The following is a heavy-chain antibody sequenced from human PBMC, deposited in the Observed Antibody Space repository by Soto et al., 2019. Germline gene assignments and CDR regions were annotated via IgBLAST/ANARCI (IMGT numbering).Heavy chain of an antibody. V-gene: IGHV1-18*01. CDR2: ISCYNGKT. J-gene: IGHJ6*02. CDR1: GYSFTAYG. Sequence: QVQVVQSGDEVKETGASVRVSCKTSGYSFTAYGISWVRQAPGQGLEWMGWISCYNGKTKYAQKVQGRVTMTTDTSTSTAYMVVRSLRSDDTAIYYCARDAPPPELRFLEWPNYDYNGMDVWGQGNTVTV. CDR3: ARDAPPPELRFLEWPNYDYNGMDV. D-gene: IGHD3-3*01.